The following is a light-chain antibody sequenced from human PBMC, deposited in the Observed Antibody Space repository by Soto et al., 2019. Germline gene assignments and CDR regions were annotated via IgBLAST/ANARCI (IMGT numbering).Light chain of an antibody. Sequence: QSLLALPASVSGSPGQSITISCTGTSSDVGSYNLVSWYQQHPGKAPKLMIYEGSKRPSGVSNRFSGSKSGNTASLTISGLQAEDEADYYCCSYAGSSSYVFGTGTKVTVL. CDR2: EGS. V-gene: IGLV2-23*01. CDR3: CSYAGSSSYV. CDR1: SSDVGSYNL. J-gene: IGLJ1*01.